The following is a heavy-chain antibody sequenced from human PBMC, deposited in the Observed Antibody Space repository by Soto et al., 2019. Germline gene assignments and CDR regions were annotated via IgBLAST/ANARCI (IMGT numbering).Heavy chain of an antibody. D-gene: IGHD6-19*01. V-gene: IGHV1-3*01. CDR3: ARDFIAVAGTGHFDY. J-gene: IGHJ4*02. CDR2: INAGNGNT. CDR1: GYTFTSYA. Sequence: ASVKVSCKASGYTFTSYAMHWVRQAAGQRLEWMGWINAGNGNTKYSQKFQGRVTITRDTSASTAYMELSSLRSEDTAVYYCARDFIAVAGTGHFDYWGQGTLVTVSS.